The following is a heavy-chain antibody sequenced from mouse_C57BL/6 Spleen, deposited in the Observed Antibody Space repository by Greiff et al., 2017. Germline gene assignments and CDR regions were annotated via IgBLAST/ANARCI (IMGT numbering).Heavy chain of an antibody. D-gene: IGHD5-5*01. CDR1: GYTFTSYW. CDR3: ARAKIDGTYYLYPLDY. V-gene: IGHV1-55*01. Sequence: QVQLKQSGAELVKPGASVKMSCKASGYTFTSYWITWVKQSPGQGLEWIGDIYPGSGSTNYNEKFKSKATLTVDTSSSTAYMQLSSLTSEDAAVYFFARAKIDGTYYLYPLDYRGKGTPPTVSS. CDR2: IYPGSGST. J-gene: IGHJ4*01.